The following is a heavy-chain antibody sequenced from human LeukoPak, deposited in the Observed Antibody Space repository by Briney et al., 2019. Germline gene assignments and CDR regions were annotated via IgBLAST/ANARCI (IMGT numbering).Heavy chain of an antibody. Sequence: SSETLSLTCTVSGGSVNYYYWSWIRQPPGKDLEWIGYIHYSGGTNYNPSLKSRVTISIDTSNNDFYLKLSPVTAADTAMYYCARQAPGNDAHRFDPWGQGTLVTVSS. D-gene: IGHD2-8*01. V-gene: IGHV4-59*08. CDR1: GGSVNYYY. CDR3: ARQAPGNDAHRFDP. J-gene: IGHJ5*02. CDR2: IHYSGGT.